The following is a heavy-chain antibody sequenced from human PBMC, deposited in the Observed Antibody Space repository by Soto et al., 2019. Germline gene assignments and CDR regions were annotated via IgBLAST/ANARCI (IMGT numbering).Heavy chain of an antibody. J-gene: IGHJ4*02. CDR3: AREYANSPEAFDY. D-gene: IGHD2-2*01. CDR2: IYYTGRT. Sequence: QVQLQESGPGLVKPSETLSLTCTVSGGSVNSDSYYWSWIRQPPGKGLEWIGYIYYTGRTNYNPSLKSRVTISLDTSRNRFSLKLSSVTAADTAVFYCAREYANSPEAFDYWGQGALVIVSS. V-gene: IGHV4-61*01. CDR1: GGSVNSDSYY.